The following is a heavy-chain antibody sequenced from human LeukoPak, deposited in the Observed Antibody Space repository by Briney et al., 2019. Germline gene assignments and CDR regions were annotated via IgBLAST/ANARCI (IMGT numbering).Heavy chain of an antibody. V-gene: IGHV4-59*12. Sequence: PSETLSLTCTVSGGSISSYYWSWIRQPPGKGLEWIGYIYYSGSTNYNPSLKSRVTISVDTSKNQFSLKLSSVTAADTAVYYCASFHDWGSYYYGMDVWGQGTTVTVSS. CDR2: IYYSGST. CDR3: ASFHDWGSYYYGMDV. J-gene: IGHJ6*02. D-gene: IGHD7-27*01. CDR1: GGSISSYY.